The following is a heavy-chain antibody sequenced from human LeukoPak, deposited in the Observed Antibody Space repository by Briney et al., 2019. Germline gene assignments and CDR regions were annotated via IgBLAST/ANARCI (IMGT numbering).Heavy chain of an antibody. D-gene: IGHD3-9*01. J-gene: IGHJ4*02. CDR3: ARDWALTGFDY. V-gene: IGHV3-33*01. Sequence: PGGSLRLSCAASGFTFSTYGFHWVRQPPGKGLDWVAVIWYDGTIAYYGDSVKGRFTVSKDNSKNTLYLQMNSLRAEDTAVYYCARDWALTGFDYWGQGTLVTVSS. CDR2: IWYDGTIA. CDR1: GFTFSTYG.